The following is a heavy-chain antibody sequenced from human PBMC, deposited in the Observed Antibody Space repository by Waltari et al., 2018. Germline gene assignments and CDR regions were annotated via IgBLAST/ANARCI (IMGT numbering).Heavy chain of an antibody. D-gene: IGHD6-19*01. J-gene: IGHJ5*02. Sequence: QVQLQESGPGLVTPSQTLSLTCTVSGGSISSGSYYWSWIRQPAGKGLEWIGRIYTSGSTNYNPSLKSRVTISVDTSKNQFSLKLSSVTAADTAVYYCAREVYSSGWYGREGWFDPWGQGTLVTVSS. CDR1: GGSISSGSYY. CDR2: IYTSGST. V-gene: IGHV4-61*02. CDR3: AREVYSSGWYGREGWFDP.